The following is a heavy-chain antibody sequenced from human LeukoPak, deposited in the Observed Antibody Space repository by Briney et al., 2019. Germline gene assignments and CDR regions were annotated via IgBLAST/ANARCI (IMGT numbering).Heavy chain of an antibody. J-gene: IGHJ4*02. Sequence: GSLRLSCAASGFTFSNYWMHWVRQAPREGLVWVSHIKPDGSITDYADPVKGRFTISRDNAKNTVYLQMHSLRAEDTAIYYCVRDAIRGFNYWGQGILVTVSS. CDR3: VRDAIRGFNY. CDR1: GFTFSNYW. V-gene: IGHV3-74*01. CDR2: IKPDGSIT.